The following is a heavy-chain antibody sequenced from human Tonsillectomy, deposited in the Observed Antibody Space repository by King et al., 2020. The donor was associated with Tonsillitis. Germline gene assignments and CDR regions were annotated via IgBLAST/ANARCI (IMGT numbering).Heavy chain of an antibody. J-gene: IGHJ4*02. CDR3: ARGVNDYVWGSYRYDY. CDR2: IYHSGST. CDR1: GGSISSYY. V-gene: IGHV4-59*01. Sequence: VQLQESGPGLVKPSETLSLTCTVSGGSISSYYWSWIRQPPGKGLEWVGYIYHSGSTSYNPSLKSRVTISVDTSKNQFSLMLSSVSAADTAVYYCARGVNDYVWGSYRYDYWGQGTLVTVSS. D-gene: IGHD3-16*02.